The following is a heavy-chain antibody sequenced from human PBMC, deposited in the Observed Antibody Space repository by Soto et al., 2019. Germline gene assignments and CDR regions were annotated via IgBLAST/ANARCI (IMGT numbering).Heavy chain of an antibody. CDR2: INHTGGT. D-gene: IGHD3-3*01. CDR1: GGSVNGYY. V-gene: IGHV4-34*01. Sequence: KASETLSLTCAVYGGSVNGYYWNWIRQPPGKGLEWIGEINHTGGTHYNPSLKSRVTMSVDTSKNQFSLRLSSATAADTAIYYCATRITVFGLLIPPFDPWGQGTQVTVPS. CDR3: ATRITVFGLLIPPFDP. J-gene: IGHJ5*02.